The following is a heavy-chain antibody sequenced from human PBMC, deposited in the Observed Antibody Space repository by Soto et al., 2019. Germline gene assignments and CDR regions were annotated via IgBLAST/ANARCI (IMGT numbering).Heavy chain of an antibody. Sequence: ASVKVSCKTSGGTFSSYAINWVRQAPGQGLEWMGGIVPLFRTTNYAQKFQGRVTITADTSTYTVYMELSELRSGDTAVYYCARGGYSSTWSNLLDRSGLDVWGQGTTVTVSS. CDR1: GGTFSSYA. CDR3: ARGGYSSTWSNLLDRSGLDV. V-gene: IGHV1-69*06. D-gene: IGHD6-13*01. J-gene: IGHJ6*02. CDR2: IVPLFRTT.